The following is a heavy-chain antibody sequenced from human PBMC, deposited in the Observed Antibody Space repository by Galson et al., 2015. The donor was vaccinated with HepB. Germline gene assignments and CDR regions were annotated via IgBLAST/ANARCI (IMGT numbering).Heavy chain of an antibody. D-gene: IGHD6-6*01. CDR1: GGTFSSYA. Sequence: SVKVSCKASGGTFSSYAISWVRQAPGQGLEWMGGIIPIFGTANYAQKFQGRVTITADESTSTAYMELSSLRSEDTAVYYCARLYSSSHDAFDIWGQGTMVTVSS. J-gene: IGHJ3*02. V-gene: IGHV1-69*13. CDR3: ARLYSSSHDAFDI. CDR2: IIPIFGTA.